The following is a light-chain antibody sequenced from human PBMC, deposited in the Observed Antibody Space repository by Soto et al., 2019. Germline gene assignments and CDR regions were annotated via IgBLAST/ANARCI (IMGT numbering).Light chain of an antibody. Sequence: DIQMTQSPSSLSASVGDRVTITCRASQGISNYLAWYQQKPGKVPKLLIYAASTLQSGVPSRFSGSGSGTDFTRTISSLQPEDVATYYCQKYNRAPQFTFGPGTKVDIK. CDR3: QKYNRAPQFT. CDR1: QGISNY. J-gene: IGKJ3*01. V-gene: IGKV1-27*01. CDR2: AAS.